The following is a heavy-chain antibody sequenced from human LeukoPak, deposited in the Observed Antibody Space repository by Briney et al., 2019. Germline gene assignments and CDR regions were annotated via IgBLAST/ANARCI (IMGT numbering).Heavy chain of an antibody. CDR2: IDSDGSSA. J-gene: IGHJ4*02. V-gene: IGHV3-74*01. CDR3: AKSDSPLPY. Sequence: PGGSLRLSCAASGFTFSNERMHWVRQAPGKGLFWVSYIDSDGSSATYADSVKGRFIISRDNAKSTLYLHMNSLRAEDTGVYFCAKSDSPLPYWGQGTLVTVSS. CDR1: GFTFSNER.